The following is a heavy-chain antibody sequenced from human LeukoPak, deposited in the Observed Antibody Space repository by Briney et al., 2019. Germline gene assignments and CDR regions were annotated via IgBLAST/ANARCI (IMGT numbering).Heavy chain of an antibody. D-gene: IGHD3-3*01. CDR2: ISYDGSNK. V-gene: IGHV3-30*18. J-gene: IGHJ5*02. CDR3: AKDPNVLRYLEWPGEFDP. Sequence: QPGGSLRLSCAASGFTFSSYGMHWVRQAPGKGLEWVAVISYDGSNKYYADSVKGRFTISRDNSKNTLYLQMNSLRAEDTAVYYCAKDPNVLRYLEWPGEFDPWGQGTLVIVSS. CDR1: GFTFSSYG.